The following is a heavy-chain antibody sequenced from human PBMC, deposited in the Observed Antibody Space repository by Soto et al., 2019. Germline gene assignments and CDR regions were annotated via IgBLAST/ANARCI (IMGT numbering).Heavy chain of an antibody. CDR3: ARKSLYYDILMSWDYFDY. D-gene: IGHD3-9*01. CDR2: INHSGST. J-gene: IGHJ4*02. V-gene: IGHV4-34*01. CDR1: GGSFSGYY. Sequence: SETLSLTCAVYGGSFSGYYWSWIRQPPGKGLEWIGEINHSGSTNYNPSLKSRVTISVDTSKNQFSLKLSSVTAADTAVYYCARKSLYYDILMSWDYFDYWGQGTLVTVSS.